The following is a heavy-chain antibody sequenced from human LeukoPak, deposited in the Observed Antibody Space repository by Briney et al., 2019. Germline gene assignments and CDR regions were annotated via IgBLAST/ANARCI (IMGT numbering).Heavy chain of an antibody. J-gene: IGHJ4*02. CDR3: ARDLKQQLEEIDY. CDR1: GFTFSSYS. Sequence: GGSLRLSCAASGFTFSSYSMNWVRQAPGKGLEWVSSISSSSSYIHYADSVKGRFTISRDNAKNSLYLQMNSLRAEDTAVYYCARDLKQQLEEIDYWGQGTLVTVSS. CDR2: ISSSSSYI. D-gene: IGHD6-13*01. V-gene: IGHV3-21*01.